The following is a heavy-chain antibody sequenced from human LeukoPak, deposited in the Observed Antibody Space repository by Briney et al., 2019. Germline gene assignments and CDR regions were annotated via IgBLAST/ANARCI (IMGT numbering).Heavy chain of an antibody. CDR1: GFTFSDYY. V-gene: IGHV3-11*04. D-gene: IGHD2-2*02. CDR3: ARRGYQLLYGDY. CDR2: ISSSGSTI. J-gene: IGHJ4*02. Sequence: GGSLRLSCAASGFTFSDYYMSWIRQAPGKGLEWVSYISSSGSTIHYADSVKGRFTISRDNAKNSLFLQMHSLRAEDTAVYYCARRGYQLLYGDYWGQGTLVTVSS.